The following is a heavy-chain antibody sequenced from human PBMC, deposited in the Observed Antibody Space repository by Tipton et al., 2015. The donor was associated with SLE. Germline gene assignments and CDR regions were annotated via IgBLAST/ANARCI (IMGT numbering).Heavy chain of an antibody. CDR3: ATWGATPKFDP. D-gene: IGHD1-26*01. V-gene: IGHV4-30-2*01. CDR1: GGPISSGGYS. J-gene: IGHJ5*02. CDR2: ISHSGNT. Sequence: TLSLTCAVSGGPISSGGYSWSWIRQPPGKGLEWIGYISHSGNTYYNPSLKSRVTISADRSLNQISLRLTSVTAADTAVYYCATWGATPKFDPWGQGTLVPVSS.